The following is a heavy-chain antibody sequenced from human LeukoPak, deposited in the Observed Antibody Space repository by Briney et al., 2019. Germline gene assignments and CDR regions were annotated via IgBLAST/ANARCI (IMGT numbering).Heavy chain of an antibody. CDR1: GDSVSSNSAA. Sequence: SQTLSLTCAISGDSVSSNSAAWNWVRQSPSRGLEWLERTYYRSKWYNNYALSVKSRITNKPDTSKNQFSLQLNSVTPEDTAVYYCARLSSGAGGDFDCWGQGTLVTVSS. J-gene: IGHJ4*02. V-gene: IGHV6-1*01. CDR3: ARLSSGAGGDFDC. CDR2: TYYRSKWYN. D-gene: IGHD6-19*01.